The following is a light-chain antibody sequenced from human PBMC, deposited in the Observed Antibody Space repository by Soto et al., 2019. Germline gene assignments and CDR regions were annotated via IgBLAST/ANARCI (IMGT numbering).Light chain of an antibody. CDR1: QSVSNN. Sequence: EFVLTQSPGTLSLSPGERATLSCRASQSVSNNFAWYQHKPGQAPRLLIYGASTRATGVPARFSGSGSGTEFTLTITSLQSEDFAVYFCQQYHDWPTFGQGTKVDTK. V-gene: IGKV3-15*01. J-gene: IGKJ1*01. CDR3: QQYHDWPT. CDR2: GAS.